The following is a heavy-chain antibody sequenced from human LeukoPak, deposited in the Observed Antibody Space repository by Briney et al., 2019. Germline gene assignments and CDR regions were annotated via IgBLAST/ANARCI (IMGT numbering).Heavy chain of an antibody. J-gene: IGHJ5*02. D-gene: IGHD3-10*01. V-gene: IGHV4-39*07. Sequence: PSETLSLTCTVSGGSLSSSSYYWGWIRQPPGKGLEWIGSIYYSGSTYYYPSLKSRVTISVDTSKSQFSLKLSSVTAADTAVYYCARDLRITMVRGVMGWFDPWGQGTLVTVSS. CDR3: ARDLRITMVRGVMGWFDP. CDR1: GGSLSSSSYY. CDR2: IYYSGST.